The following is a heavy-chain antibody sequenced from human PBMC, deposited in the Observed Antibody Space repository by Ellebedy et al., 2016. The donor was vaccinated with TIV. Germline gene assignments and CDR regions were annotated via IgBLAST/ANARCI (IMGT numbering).Heavy chain of an antibody. J-gene: IGHJ4*02. CDR3: AVSRHSYAWTF. CDR2: ISPNGDK. V-gene: IGHV3-53*01. Sequence: GESLMISCAASGFTASSIFVILVRQAHGKGLEWLSRISPNGDKFYADSVRGRFTMSRDNSKNTLSLQMNTLNADDTAVYFCAVSRHSYAWTFWGQGTLVTVSS. D-gene: IGHD5-18*01. CDR1: GFTASSIF.